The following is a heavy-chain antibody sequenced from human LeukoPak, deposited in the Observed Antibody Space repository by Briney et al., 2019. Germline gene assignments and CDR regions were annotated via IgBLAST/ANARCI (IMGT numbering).Heavy chain of an antibody. CDR3: AKGQELDDGVFDS. J-gene: IGHJ4*02. V-gene: IGHV3-23*01. CDR1: GFTVSSYD. CDR2: IGDGGGST. D-gene: IGHD1-1*01. Sequence: GGSLRLSCAASGFTVSSYDMTWVRQAPGKGLEWVSSIGDGGGSTYADSVKGRFTISRDSSKNTLYLQMNGLRAEDTAIYYCAKGQELDDGVFDSWGQGTLVTVSS.